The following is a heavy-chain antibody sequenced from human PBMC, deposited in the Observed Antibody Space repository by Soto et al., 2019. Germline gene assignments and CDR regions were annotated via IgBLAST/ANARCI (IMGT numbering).Heavy chain of an antibody. Sequence: SETLSLTCTVSGGSISSSSYYWGWIRQPPGKGLEWIGSIYYSGSTYYNKSLKSRVTISVDTSKNQFSMKLSSVTAADTVVYYCARHLRWVTMVRGVIITPYNWFDPWGQGTLVTVSS. CDR3: ARHLRWVTMVRGVIITPYNWFDP. D-gene: IGHD3-10*01. V-gene: IGHV4-39*01. J-gene: IGHJ5*02. CDR1: GGSISSSSYY. CDR2: IYYSGST.